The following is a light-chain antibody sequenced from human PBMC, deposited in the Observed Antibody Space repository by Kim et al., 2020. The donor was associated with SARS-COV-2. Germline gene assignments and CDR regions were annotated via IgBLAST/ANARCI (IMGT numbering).Light chain of an antibody. CDR1: KLGDKY. CDR3: QAWDSSTAV. Sequence: SYELTQPPSVSVSPGQTASITCSGYKLGDKYACWYQQKPGQSPVLVIYQDSKRPSGIPERFSGSISGNTATLTISGTQAMDEADYYCQAWDSSTAVFGGG. J-gene: IGLJ3*02. V-gene: IGLV3-1*01. CDR2: QDS.